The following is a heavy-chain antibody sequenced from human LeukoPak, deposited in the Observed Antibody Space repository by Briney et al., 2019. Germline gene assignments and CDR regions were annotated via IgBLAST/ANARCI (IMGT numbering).Heavy chain of an antibody. V-gene: IGHV1-18*01. CDR2: ISGYNGYT. J-gene: IGHJ4*02. D-gene: IGHD6-19*01. CDR3: AREGTGWFWGGDEQYYFDY. CDR1: GYTFTSSG. Sequence: GASVKVSCKASGYTFTSSGISWVRQAPGQGLEWVGWISGYNGYTNYAQKLQGRVTMTTDASTSTSYMELRSLRSDDTAVYYCAREGTGWFWGGDEQYYFDYWGQGTLVTVSS.